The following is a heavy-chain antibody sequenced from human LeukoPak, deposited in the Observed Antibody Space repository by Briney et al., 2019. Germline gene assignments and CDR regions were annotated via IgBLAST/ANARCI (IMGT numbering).Heavy chain of an antibody. CDR2: IYHSGST. CDR1: GGSISTYY. Sequence: SETLSLTCTASGGSISTYYWNWIRQPPGKGLEWIGYIYHSGSTNYNPSLQSRVTISVDTSKNQFSLNLNSVTAADTAVYYCARGGAARLHFQNWGQGTLVTVSS. V-gene: IGHV4-59*01. D-gene: IGHD6-6*01. J-gene: IGHJ1*01. CDR3: ARGGAARLHFQN.